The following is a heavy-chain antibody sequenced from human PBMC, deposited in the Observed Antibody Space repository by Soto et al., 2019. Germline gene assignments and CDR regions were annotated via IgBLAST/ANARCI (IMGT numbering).Heavy chain of an antibody. Sequence: SETLSLTCTVSGGSISSYYWSWIRQPPGKGLEWIGYIHYSGSTNYNPSLKSRVTISVDTSKNQFSLQLSSVTAADTAVYYCTRGNGWYHYWGLRTPVTVS. V-gene: IGHV4-59*01. CDR1: GGSISSYY. CDR2: IHYSGST. D-gene: IGHD6-19*01. CDR3: TRGNGWYHY. J-gene: IGHJ4*02.